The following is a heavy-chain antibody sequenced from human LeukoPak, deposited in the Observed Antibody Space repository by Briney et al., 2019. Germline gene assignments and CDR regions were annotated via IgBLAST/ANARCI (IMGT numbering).Heavy chain of an antibody. J-gene: IGHJ3*01. V-gene: IGHV3-74*01. D-gene: IGHD5-24*01. CDR1: GFTFSNYW. CDR2: INTDGTST. Sequence: GGSLTLPCAASGFTFSNYWMHWVRQAPPKGLEWVSRINTDGTSTIYADSVRGRFTISRDNAKNTVYLQMNSLRVEDTAIYYCAKDIQLSTWGLGTLVTVSS. CDR3: AKDIQLST.